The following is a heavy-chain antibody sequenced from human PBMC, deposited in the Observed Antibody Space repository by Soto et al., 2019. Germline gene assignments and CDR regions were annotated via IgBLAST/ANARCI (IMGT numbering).Heavy chain of an antibody. Sequence: QVQLVESGGGLVKPGGSLRLSCAASGFTFSDYYMSWIRQAPGKGLEWVSYISSSGSTIYYADSVKGRFTISRDNAKNSLYLQMNSLRAEDTAVYYCARADGHCSSTSCYYYYYYYMDVWGKGTTVTVSS. D-gene: IGHD2-2*01. CDR2: ISSSGSTI. CDR3: ARADGHCSSTSCYYYYYYYMDV. V-gene: IGHV3-11*01. J-gene: IGHJ6*03. CDR1: GFTFSDYY.